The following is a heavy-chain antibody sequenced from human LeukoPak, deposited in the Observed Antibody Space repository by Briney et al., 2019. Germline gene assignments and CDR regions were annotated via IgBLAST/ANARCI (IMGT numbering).Heavy chain of an antibody. CDR2: IYYSGST. CDR3: ARGEGDSSSWYPNDAFDI. CDR1: GGSISSSSYY. J-gene: IGHJ3*02. D-gene: IGHD6-13*01. V-gene: IGHV4-39*07. Sequence: SETLSLTCTVSGGSISSSSYYWGWIRQPPGKGLEWIESIYYSGSTYYNPSLKSRVTISVDTSKKQFSLKLSSVTAADTAVYYCARGEGDSSSWYPNDAFDIWGQGTMVTVSS.